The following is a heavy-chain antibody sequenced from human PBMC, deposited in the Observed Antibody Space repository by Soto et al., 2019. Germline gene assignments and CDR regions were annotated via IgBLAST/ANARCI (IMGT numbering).Heavy chain of an antibody. CDR1: GGTFSSYA. V-gene: IGHV1-69*01. CDR3: ARTEYSSSWLVLAF. D-gene: IGHD6-13*01. CDR2: IIPIFGTA. Sequence: QVQLVQSGAEVKKPGSSVKVSCKASGGTFSSYAISWVRQAPGQGLEWMGGIIPIFGTANYAQKFQGRVTITADESTSTAHMELSSLRSEDTAVYYCARTEYSSSWLVLAFWGQGTLVTVSS. J-gene: IGHJ4*02.